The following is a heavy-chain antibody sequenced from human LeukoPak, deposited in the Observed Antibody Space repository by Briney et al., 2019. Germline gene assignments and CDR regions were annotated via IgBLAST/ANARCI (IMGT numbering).Heavy chain of an antibody. J-gene: IGHJ3*02. D-gene: IGHD3-3*01. Sequence: SVKVSCKASGGTFSSYAISWVRQAPGQGLEWMGGIIPIFGTANYAQKFQGRVTITADESTSTAYMELSSLRSEDTAVYYCARTMRASGGAFDIWGQGTMVTVSS. CDR3: ARTMRASGGAFDI. V-gene: IGHV1-69*13. CDR1: GGTFSSYA. CDR2: IIPIFGTA.